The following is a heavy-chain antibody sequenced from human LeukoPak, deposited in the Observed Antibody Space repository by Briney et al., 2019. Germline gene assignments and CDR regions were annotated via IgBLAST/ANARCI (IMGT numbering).Heavy chain of an antibody. J-gene: IGHJ3*02. V-gene: IGHV1-18*01. CDR3: ARGLQETLAWLKALSAFDI. CDR1: GYIFNTYG. Sequence: ASVKVSCKASGYIFNTYGITWVRQAPGQGLEWMGWISVNNGNTNYAQKLQGRVTMSTDTSTSTGYMELRSLRSDDTAVYYCARGLQETLAWLKALSAFDIWGQGTMVTVSS. CDR2: ISVNNGNT. D-gene: IGHD5-24*01.